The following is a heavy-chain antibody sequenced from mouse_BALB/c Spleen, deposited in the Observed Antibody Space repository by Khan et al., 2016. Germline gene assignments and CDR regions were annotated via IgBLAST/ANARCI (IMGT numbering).Heavy chain of an antibody. V-gene: IGHV1-7*01. D-gene: IGHD3-2*01. J-gene: IGHJ3*01. CDR2: INHSTGYT. CDR3: ASQDGSGPWFAY. CDR1: GYTFTSYW. Sequence: QVQLQQSGAELAKPGASVKMSCKASGYTFTSYWMHWVKQRPGQGLEWIGYINHSTGYTEYNQKFKDKATLTEDKSSSTAYMQLSRLTSEHSAVDYCASQDGSGPWFAYWCQGTLVTVSA.